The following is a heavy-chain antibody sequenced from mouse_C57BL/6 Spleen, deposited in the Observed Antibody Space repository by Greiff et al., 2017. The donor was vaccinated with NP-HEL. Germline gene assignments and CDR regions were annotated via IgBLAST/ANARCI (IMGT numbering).Heavy chain of an antibody. V-gene: IGHV1-50*01. CDR3: ARTSDYYGSSYYY. CDR2: IDPSDSYT. CDR1: GYTFTSYW. D-gene: IGHD1-1*01. Sequence: VQLQQSGAELVKPGASVKLSCKASGYTFTSYWMQWVKQRPGQGLEWIGEIDPSDSYTNYNQKFKGKATLTVDTSSSTAYMQLSSLTSEDSAVYYCARTSDYYGSSYYYWGQGTTLTVSS. J-gene: IGHJ2*01.